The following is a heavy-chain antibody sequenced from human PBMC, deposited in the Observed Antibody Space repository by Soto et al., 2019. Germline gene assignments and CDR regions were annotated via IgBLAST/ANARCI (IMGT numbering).Heavy chain of an antibody. CDR3: ARDWGTGFYNFDS. J-gene: IGHJ4*02. D-gene: IGHD6-19*01. V-gene: IGHV4-38-2*02. Sequence: SETLSLTCAVSGYSISTGFNWGWIRQPPGKGLEWIGSIYHSGSTYYNLSFKSRVTISADTSKNQISLKLISVTAADTALYYCARDWGTGFYNFDSWGQGTLVTVSS. CDR1: GYSISTGFN. CDR2: IYHSGST.